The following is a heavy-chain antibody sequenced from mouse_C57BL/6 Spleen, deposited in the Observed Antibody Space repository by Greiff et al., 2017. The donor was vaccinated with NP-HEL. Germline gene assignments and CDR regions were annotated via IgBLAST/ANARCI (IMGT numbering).Heavy chain of an antibody. J-gene: IGHJ4*01. Sequence: EVQLQESGPGLVKPSQSLSLTCSVTGYSITSGYYWNWIRQFPGNKLEWMGYISYDGSNNYNPSLKNRISITRDTSKNQFFLKLNSVTTEDTATYYCARTVVAKRMDYWGQGTSVTVSS. CDR2: ISYDGSN. CDR3: ARTVVAKRMDY. V-gene: IGHV3-6*01. D-gene: IGHD1-1*01. CDR1: GYSITSGYY.